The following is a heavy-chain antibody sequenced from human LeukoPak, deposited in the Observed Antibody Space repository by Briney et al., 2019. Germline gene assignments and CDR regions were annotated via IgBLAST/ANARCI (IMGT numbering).Heavy chain of an antibody. CDR2: ISSSTTFI. D-gene: IGHD4-23*01. Sequence: GGSLRLSCAASGFSFSSFSMNWVRQAPGKGLEWVSSISSSTTFIDYADSVKGRFTISRDNAKDSLYLQMNSLRAEDTAVYYCARGEPGFGGLPTVLDNWGRGALVTVSS. CDR1: GFSFSSFS. J-gene: IGHJ4*02. CDR3: ARGEPGFGGLPTVLDN. V-gene: IGHV3-21*01.